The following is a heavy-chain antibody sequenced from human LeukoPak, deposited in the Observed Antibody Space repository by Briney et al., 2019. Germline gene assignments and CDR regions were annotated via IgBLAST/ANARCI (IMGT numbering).Heavy chain of an antibody. CDR1: GGSISSYY. CDR2: IYYSGST. CDR3: ARVGWELPSYGMDV. J-gene: IGHJ6*02. V-gene: IGHV4-59*01. Sequence: SETLSLTCTVSGGSISSYYWSWIRQPPGKGLEWIGNIYYSGSTNYNPSLKSRVTISVDTSKNQFSLKLSSVTAADTAVYYCARVGWELPSYGMDVWGQGTTVTVSS. D-gene: IGHD1-26*01.